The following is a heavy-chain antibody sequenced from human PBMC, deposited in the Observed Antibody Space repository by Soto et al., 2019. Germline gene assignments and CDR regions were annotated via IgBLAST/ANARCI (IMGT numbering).Heavy chain of an antibody. CDR1: GFTFGTYA. D-gene: IGHD3-10*01. J-gene: IGHJ4*02. CDR2: ISGSGGST. CDR3: AKEGYGSGSYSPGVVDY. Sequence: EVLLLESGGGVVQPGGSLRVSCAASGFTFGTYAMSWVRQAPGKGLEWVSGISGSGGSTYHADSVKGRFTISRDNSKNTIYLQMESLRVEDTAVYYCAKEGYGSGSYSPGVVDYWGQGTLVTVSS. V-gene: IGHV3-23*01.